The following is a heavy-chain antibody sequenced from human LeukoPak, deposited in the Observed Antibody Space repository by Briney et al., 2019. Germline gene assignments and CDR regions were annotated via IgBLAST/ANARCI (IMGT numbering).Heavy chain of an antibody. V-gene: IGHV4-39*07. D-gene: IGHD6-13*01. CDR2: IYYSGST. CDR3: ARDRGSSYDY. Sequence: SETLSLTCTVSGGSISSSSYYWGWIRQPPGKGLEWIGSIYYSGSTYYNPSLKSRVTISVDTSKNQFSLKLSSVTAADTAVYYCARDRGSSYDYWGQGTLVTVSS. CDR1: GGSISSSSYY. J-gene: IGHJ4*02.